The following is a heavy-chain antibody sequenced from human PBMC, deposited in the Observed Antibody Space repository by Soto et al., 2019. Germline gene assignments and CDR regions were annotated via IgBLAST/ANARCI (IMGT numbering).Heavy chain of an antibody. J-gene: IGHJ4*02. Sequence: GASVKVSCKASGYTFTSYAVHWVRQAPGQRLEWMGWINAGNGNTKYSQKFQGRVTITRDTSASTAYMELSSLRSEDTAVYYCARGTVPYYFDYWGQGTLVTVSS. CDR1: GYTFTSYA. CDR2: INAGNGNT. D-gene: IGHD1-1*01. V-gene: IGHV1-3*01. CDR3: ARGTVPYYFDY.